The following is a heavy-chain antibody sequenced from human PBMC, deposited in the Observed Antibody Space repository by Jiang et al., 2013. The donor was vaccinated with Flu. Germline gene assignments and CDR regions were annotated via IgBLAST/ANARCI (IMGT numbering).Heavy chain of an antibody. J-gene: IGHJ4*02. Sequence: GAEVKKPGESLKISCKGSGYSFTSYWIGWVRQMPGKGLEWLGIIYPGDSDTRYNPSFQGQVTISADKSIATAYLQWSSLKASDTAMYYCARQDASGSYYRPFDYWGQGTLLTVSS. CDR3: ARQDASGSYYRPFDY. CDR2: IYPGDSDT. CDR1: GYSFTSYW. V-gene: IGHV5-51*01. D-gene: IGHD3-10*01.